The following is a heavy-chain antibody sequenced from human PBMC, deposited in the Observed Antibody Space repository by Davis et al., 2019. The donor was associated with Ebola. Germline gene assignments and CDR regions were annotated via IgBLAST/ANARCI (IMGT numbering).Heavy chain of an antibody. V-gene: IGHV3-49*03. CDR3: TRGPIVVVIVFDY. CDR1: GFTFGDYA. CDR2: IISKAYGGTT. D-gene: IGHD2-21*01. J-gene: IGHJ4*02. Sequence: GESLKISCTASGFTFGDYAMSWFRQAPGKGLEWVGFIISKAYGGTTEYAASVKGRFTISRDDSKSIAYLQMNSLKTEDTAVYYCTRGPIVVVIVFDYWGQGTLVTVSS.